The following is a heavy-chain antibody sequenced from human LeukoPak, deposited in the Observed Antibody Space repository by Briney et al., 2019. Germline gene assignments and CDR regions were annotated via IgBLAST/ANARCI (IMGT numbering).Heavy chain of an antibody. Sequence: XASXYTFTSYYMHWVRQAPGQGLEWMGIINPSGGSTSYAQKFQGRVTMTRDTYTRTVYMELSSLRSEDTAVYYCARGPSILTDYWGQGTLVTVSS. CDR1: XYTFTSYY. V-gene: IGHV1-46*01. CDR2: INPSGGST. J-gene: IGHJ4*02. CDR3: ARGPSILTDY. D-gene: IGHD3-9*01.